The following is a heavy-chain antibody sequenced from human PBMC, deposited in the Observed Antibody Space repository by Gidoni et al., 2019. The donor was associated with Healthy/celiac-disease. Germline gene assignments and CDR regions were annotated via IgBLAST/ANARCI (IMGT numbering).Heavy chain of an antibody. Sequence: QVQLVQSGAEVMKPGASVTVSCKASGYTFTSYYLHWVRQAPGQGLEWMGIINPSGGSTSYAQKFQGRVTMTRDTSTSTVYMELSSLRSEDTAVYYCARAPNGDYDVIGPHYFDYWGQGTLVTVSS. CDR1: GYTFTSYY. V-gene: IGHV1-46*01. J-gene: IGHJ4*02. CDR2: INPSGGST. CDR3: ARAPNGDYDVIGPHYFDY. D-gene: IGHD4-17*01.